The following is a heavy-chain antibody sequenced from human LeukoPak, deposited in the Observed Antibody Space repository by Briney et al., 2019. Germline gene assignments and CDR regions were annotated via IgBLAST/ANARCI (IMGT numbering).Heavy chain of an antibody. CDR1: GYTLTELS. J-gene: IGHJ4*02. CDR2: FDSEDGET. Sequence: ASVKVSCKVSGYTLTELSMHWVRQAPGKGLEWMGGFDSEDGETIYAQKFQGRVTMTEDTSTDTAYMELSSLRSEDTAVYYCATLGAVAGSFDYWGQGTLVTVSS. V-gene: IGHV1-24*01. CDR3: ATLGAVAGSFDY. D-gene: IGHD6-19*01.